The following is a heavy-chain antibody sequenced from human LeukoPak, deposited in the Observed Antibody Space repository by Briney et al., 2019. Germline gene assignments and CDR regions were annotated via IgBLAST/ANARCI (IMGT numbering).Heavy chain of an antibody. J-gene: IGHJ4*02. V-gene: IGHV4-61*02. CDR1: GGSISSGSYY. D-gene: IGHD6-19*01. Sequence: PSETLSLTCTVSGGSISSGSYYWSWIRQPAGKGLEWIGRIYTSGSTNYNPSLKSRVTISVDTSKNQFSLKLSSVTAADTAVYYCARSIAVAGTYDYWGQGTLVTVSS. CDR2: IYTSGST. CDR3: ARSIAVAGTYDY.